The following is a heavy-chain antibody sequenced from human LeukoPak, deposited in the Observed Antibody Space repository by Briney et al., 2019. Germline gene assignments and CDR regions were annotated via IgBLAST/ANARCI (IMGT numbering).Heavy chain of an antibody. D-gene: IGHD3-22*01. V-gene: IGHV4-59*08. CDR3: ARVPDSGGYYLSFDY. Sequence: PSETLSLTCTVSGGSISSYYWSWIRQPPGKGLEWIGSIYYTGSTYYNPSLKSRVTISVDKSKNQFSLKLSSVTAADTAIYYCARVPDSGGYYLSFDYWGQGTLVTVSS. J-gene: IGHJ4*02. CDR1: GGSISSYY. CDR2: IYYTGST.